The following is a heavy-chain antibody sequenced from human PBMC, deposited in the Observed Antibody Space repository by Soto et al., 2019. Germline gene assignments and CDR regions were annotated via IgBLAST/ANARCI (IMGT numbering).Heavy chain of an antibody. Sequence: PXGCLQLSCAASGFTFSDYYMSWIRQAPGKGLEYIPYISSSSGSTNYADSVKGRFTISRDNAKNSLYLQMSSLRAEDTAVYYCARDRGGYDRLYYYHGMDVWGQGTTVTVSS. V-gene: IGHV3-11*06. CDR3: ARDRGGYDRLYYYHGMDV. CDR2: ISSSSGST. J-gene: IGHJ6*02. D-gene: IGHD5-12*01. CDR1: GFTFSDYY.